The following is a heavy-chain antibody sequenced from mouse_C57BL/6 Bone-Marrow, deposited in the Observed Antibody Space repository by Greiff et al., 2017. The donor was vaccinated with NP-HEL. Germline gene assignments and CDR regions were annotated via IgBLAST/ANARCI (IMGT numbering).Heavy chain of an antibody. CDR1: GFSLTSYG. CDR2: IWGVGST. CDR3: ASRRGPWFAY. Sequence: QVQLMESGPGLVAPSHSLSITCTVSGFSLTSYGVDWVRQSPGKGLEWLGLIWGVGSTNYTSALKSRLGISKDNSKSQVFLKMNSLQTDDTAMYYCASRRGPWFAYWGQGTLVTVAA. V-gene: IGHV2-6*01. J-gene: IGHJ3*01.